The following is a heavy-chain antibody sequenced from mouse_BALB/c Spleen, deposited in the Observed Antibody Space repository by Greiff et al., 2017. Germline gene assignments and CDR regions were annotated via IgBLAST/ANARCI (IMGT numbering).Heavy chain of an antibody. J-gene: IGHJ4*01. CDR3: ARSQYPDYYAMDY. V-gene: IGHV5-17*02. Sequence: EVQLVESGGGLVQPGGSRKLSCPASGFTFSSFGMHWVRQAPEKGLEWVAYISSGSSTIYYADTVKGRFTISRDNPKNTLFLQMTSLRSEDTAMYYCARSQYPDYYAMDYWGQGTSVTVSS. CDR1: GFTFSSFG. D-gene: IGHD6-1*01. CDR2: ISSGSSTI.